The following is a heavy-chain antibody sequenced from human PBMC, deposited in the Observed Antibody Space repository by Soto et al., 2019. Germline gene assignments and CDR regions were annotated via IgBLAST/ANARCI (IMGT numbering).Heavy chain of an antibody. J-gene: IGHJ5*02. V-gene: IGHV2-5*02. D-gene: IGHD2-15*01. CDR2: IYWDDDK. Sequence: QITLKESGPTLVKPTQTLTLTCTFSGFSLSTTGVGVGWIRQPPGKALEWLALIYWDDDKRYRSSLKSRLTITKDNSKNQVVLTMTNMDPVDTATYYCAHWGYYSAAGCKSGFDPWGPGTLVSVSS. CDR3: AHWGYYSAAGCKSGFDP. CDR1: GFSLSTTGVG.